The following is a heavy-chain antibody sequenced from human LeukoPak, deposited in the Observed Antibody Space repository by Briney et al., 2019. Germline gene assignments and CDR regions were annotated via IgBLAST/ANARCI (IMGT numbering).Heavy chain of an antibody. CDR1: GFTFSSHA. D-gene: IGHD2-2*01. J-gene: IGHJ3*02. CDR2: ISYDGSNK. CDR3: ARPFLRYCSSSSCYAFDI. V-gene: IGHV3-30-3*01. Sequence: PGGSLRLSCAASGFTFSSHAMHWVRQAPGKGLEWVAVISYDGSNKYYADSVEGRFTISRDNSKNTLYLHMNSLRAEDTAVYYCARPFLRYCSSSSCYAFDIWGQGTMTVSS.